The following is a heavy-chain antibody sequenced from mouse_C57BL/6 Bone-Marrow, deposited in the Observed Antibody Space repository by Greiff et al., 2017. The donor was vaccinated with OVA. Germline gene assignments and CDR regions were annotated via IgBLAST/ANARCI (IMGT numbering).Heavy chain of an antibody. CDR3: ARRYYCSSWYFDV. V-gene: IGHV1-55*01. J-gene: IGHJ1*03. Sequence: QVQLQQPGAELVKPGASVKMSCKASGYTFTSYWITWVKQRPGQGLEWIGDIYPGSGSTNYNEKFKSKATLTVDTSASTAYMQLSSLTSEDSAVYYCARRYYCSSWYFDVWCTGTTVTVSS. CDR2: IYPGSGST. D-gene: IGHD1-1*01. CDR1: GYTFTSYW.